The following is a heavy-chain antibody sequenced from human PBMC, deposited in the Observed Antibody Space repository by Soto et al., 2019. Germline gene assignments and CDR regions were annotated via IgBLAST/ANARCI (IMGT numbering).Heavy chain of an antibody. CDR1: GYSFTSYW. V-gene: IGHV5-51*01. Sequence: GESLKISCKGSGYSFTSYWIGWVRQMPGKGLEWMGIIYPGDSDTRYSPSFQGQVTISADKSISTAYLQWSSLKASDTAIYYCARHSSPGRYCSGGSCYPDYWGQGTLVTVSS. CDR3: ARHSSPGRYCSGGSCYPDY. D-gene: IGHD2-15*01. CDR2: IYPGDSDT. J-gene: IGHJ4*02.